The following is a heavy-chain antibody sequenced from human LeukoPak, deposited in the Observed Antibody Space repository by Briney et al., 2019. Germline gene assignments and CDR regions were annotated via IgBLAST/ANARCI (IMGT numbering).Heavy chain of an antibody. Sequence: GGSLRLSCAASGFTFSRSWMSWVRQPPGKGLEWVANISPDGSTKYHMDSVKGRYTISRDNAKDSLYLEMSRLRDDDTAMYYCATGASGSWDFGGQGTLVTVSS. V-gene: IGHV3-7*03. CDR3: ATGASGSWDF. CDR2: ISPDGSTK. J-gene: IGHJ4*02. D-gene: IGHD6-13*01. CDR1: GFTFSRSW.